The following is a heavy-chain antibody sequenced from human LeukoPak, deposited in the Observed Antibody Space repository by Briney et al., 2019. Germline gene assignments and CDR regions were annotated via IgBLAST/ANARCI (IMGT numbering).Heavy chain of an antibody. CDR1: AASFISSSHH. CDR3: VRHDGRGGATMGAFDS. V-gene: IGHV4-39*01. J-gene: IGHJ5*01. D-gene: IGHD5-12*01. Sequence: ASETLSLTCTVSAASFISSSHHWGWIRQSPGKGLEWIGTVYYGRTTYYNPSLDGRVTISLGTSANHFSLQLNSVTAADTAVYYCVRHDGRGGATMGAFDSWGQGSLVTVSS. CDR2: VYYGRTT.